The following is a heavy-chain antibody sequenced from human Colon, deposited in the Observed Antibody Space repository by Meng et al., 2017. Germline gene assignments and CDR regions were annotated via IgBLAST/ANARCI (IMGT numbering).Heavy chain of an antibody. CDR1: GYTFTTYG. J-gene: IGHJ4*02. D-gene: IGHD4-17*01. CDR3: ARDNPGDYVWDY. Sequence: QVQLVQSGAEVKKPGASVKVSCKASGYTFTTYGISWMRQAPGQGLEWMGWISTYDDNTNYVETFRGRVTMTTDTSTNTAYMELRSLRSDDTAVYYCARDNPGDYVWDYWGQGTLVTVSS. CDR2: ISTYDDNT. V-gene: IGHV1-18*01.